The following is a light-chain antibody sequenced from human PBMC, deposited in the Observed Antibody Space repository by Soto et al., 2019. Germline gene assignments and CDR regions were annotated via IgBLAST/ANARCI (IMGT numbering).Light chain of an antibody. CDR2: KAS. CDR1: QSISSW. J-gene: IGKJ1*01. V-gene: IGKV1-5*03. Sequence: IQMTQSPSTLSASVGDRVTITCRDSQSISSWLAWYQQKPGKAPKLLIYKASSLESGVPSRFSGSGSGTEFTLTISSLHPDDFATYYCQQYNSYWTFGQGTKVEIK. CDR3: QQYNSYWT.